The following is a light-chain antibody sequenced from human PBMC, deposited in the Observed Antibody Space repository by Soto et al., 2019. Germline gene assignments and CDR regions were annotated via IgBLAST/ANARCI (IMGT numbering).Light chain of an antibody. J-gene: IGKJ5*01. V-gene: IGKV1-9*01. Sequence: DLQLTQSPSFLSASVGDRVTITCRASQGISSYVAWYQQKPGKAPKLLIHAASTLQSGVPSRFSGSGSGTEFTLTISSLQPEDFATYYCQQVKSDPPTTFGQGTRLEIK. CDR3: QQVKSDPPTT. CDR2: AAS. CDR1: QGISSY.